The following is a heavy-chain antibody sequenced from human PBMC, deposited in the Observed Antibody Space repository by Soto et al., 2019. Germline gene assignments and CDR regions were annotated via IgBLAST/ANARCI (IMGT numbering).Heavy chain of an antibody. CDR3: ASTKDYSSSLDY. Sequence: PSETLSLTCTVSGGSSSRRGYYWTWIRQYPGKGLEWIGYIYHSGGTYYNPSLKSRVTISADTSKEQFSLKLSSVTAADTAVYYCASTKDYSSSLDYWGQGTLVTVSS. D-gene: IGHD6-6*01. J-gene: IGHJ4*02. V-gene: IGHV4-31*03. CDR2: IYHSGGT. CDR1: GGSSSRRGYY.